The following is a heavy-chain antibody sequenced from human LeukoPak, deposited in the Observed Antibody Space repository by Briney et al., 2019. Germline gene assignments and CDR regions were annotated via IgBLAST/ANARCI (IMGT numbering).Heavy chain of an antibody. CDR2: IYSSGTT. V-gene: IGHV4-59*11. Sequence: SETLSLTCTVSGGSISSHYWSWIRQPPGKGLEWIGYIYSSGTTKYNPSLMSRVTISVDTTKNQFSLRLNSVTAADTAVYYCAREIVVPAAPYCYGMDVWGQGTSVTVSS. D-gene: IGHD2-2*01. CDR1: GGSISSHY. J-gene: IGHJ6*02. CDR3: AREIVVPAAPYCYGMDV.